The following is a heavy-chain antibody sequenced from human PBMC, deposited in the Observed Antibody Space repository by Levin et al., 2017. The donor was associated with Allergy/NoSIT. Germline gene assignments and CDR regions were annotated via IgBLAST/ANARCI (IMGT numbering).Heavy chain of an antibody. Sequence: KSSETLSLTCTVSGGSISSGDYYWSWIRQPPGKGLEWIGYIYYSGSTYYNPSLKSRVTISVDTSKNQFSLKLSSVTAADTAVYYCARARPESYSSSWYHKGFDPWGQGTLVTVSS. CDR3: ARARPESYSSSWYHKGFDP. CDR1: GGSISSGDYY. D-gene: IGHD6-13*01. CDR2: IYYSGST. J-gene: IGHJ5*02. V-gene: IGHV4-30-4*01.